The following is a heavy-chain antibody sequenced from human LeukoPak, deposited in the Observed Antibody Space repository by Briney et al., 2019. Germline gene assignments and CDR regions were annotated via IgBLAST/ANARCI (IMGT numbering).Heavy chain of an antibody. Sequence: GGSLRLSCAASGFTFSSYAIHWVRQAPGQWLEWVALISYDEDFRYYADSVKGRFTISRDNSKNTLYLQMNSLRGDDTAVYYCARVQWELLYPDYWGQGTLVTVSS. CDR3: ARVQWELLYPDY. CDR2: ISYDEDFR. V-gene: IGHV3-30-3*01. J-gene: IGHJ4*02. D-gene: IGHD1-26*01. CDR1: GFTFSSYA.